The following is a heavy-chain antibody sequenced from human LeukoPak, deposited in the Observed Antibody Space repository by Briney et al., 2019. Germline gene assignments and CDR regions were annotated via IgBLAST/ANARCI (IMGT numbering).Heavy chain of an antibody. J-gene: IGHJ4*02. V-gene: IGHV1-69*13. D-gene: IGHD3-10*01. CDR1: GGTFSSYA. CDR2: IIPIFGTA. Sequence: SVKVSCKASGGTFSSYAISWVRQAPGQGLEWMGGIIPIFGTANYAQKFQGRVTITADESTGTAYMELSSLRSEDTAVYYCARGRRGNYGSATDRFDYWGQGTLATVSS. CDR3: ARGRRGNYGSATDRFDY.